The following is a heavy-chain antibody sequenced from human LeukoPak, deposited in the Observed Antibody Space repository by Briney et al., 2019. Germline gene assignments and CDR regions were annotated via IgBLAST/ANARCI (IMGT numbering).Heavy chain of an antibody. CDR3: ASHDYGDYGHFDY. CDR1: GFTVSSNY. Sequence: GGSLRLSCAASGFTVSSNYMSWVRQAPGKGLEWVSVIYSDGNTYYADSVKGRFTISRDNSKNTLYLQMNSLRAEDTAVYYCASHDYGDYGHFDYWGQGTLVTVSS. CDR2: IYSDGNT. J-gene: IGHJ4*02. D-gene: IGHD4-17*01. V-gene: IGHV3-66*04.